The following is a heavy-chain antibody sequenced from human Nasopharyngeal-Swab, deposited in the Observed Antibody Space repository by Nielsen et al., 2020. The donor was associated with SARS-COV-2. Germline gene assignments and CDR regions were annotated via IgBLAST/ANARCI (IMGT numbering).Heavy chain of an antibody. J-gene: IGHJ4*02. CDR3: ARVLLWFGEPRGHFDY. D-gene: IGHD3-10*01. V-gene: IGHV4-61*03. CDR2: IYYTGST. Sequence: LETLSLTCTVSGGSVSSGSYYWSWIRQPPRKGLEWIGFIYYTGSTNYNPSLKSRVTMSLDPSKNHFSLKLSSVTASDTAMYYCARVLLWFGEPRGHFDYWGQGTLVTVSS. CDR1: GGSVSSGSYY.